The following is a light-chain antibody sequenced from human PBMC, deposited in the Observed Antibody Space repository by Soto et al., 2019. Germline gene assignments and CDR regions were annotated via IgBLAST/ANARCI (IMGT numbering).Light chain of an antibody. V-gene: IGLV2-14*03. J-gene: IGLJ1*01. CDR1: SSDIGAHDD. CDR3: CSYTSDLTPYV. CDR2: GVT. Sequence: QSVLTQPASLSGSPGQSITISCTGTSSDIGAHDDVSWYQQHPGKVPKLLIYGVTDRPSGISNRFSGSKSGNVASLTISGLQAEHEADYYCCSYTSDLTPYVFGTGTKVTV.